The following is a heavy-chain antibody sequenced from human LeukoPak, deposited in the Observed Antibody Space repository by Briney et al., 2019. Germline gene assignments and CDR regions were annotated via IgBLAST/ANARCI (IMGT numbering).Heavy chain of an antibody. D-gene: IGHD3-10*01. CDR2: INPSGGST. CDR3: ARAGRGTRFGEF. V-gene: IGHV1-46*01. J-gene: IGHJ3*01. CDR1: GYIFTSYN. Sequence: GASVKVSCKASGYIFTSYNIYWVRQAPGQGLEWMGIINPSGGSTNYAQKFQGRVTMTRDTSTSTVYMELSRLRSDDTAVYYCARAGRGTRFGEFWGQGTMVTVSS.